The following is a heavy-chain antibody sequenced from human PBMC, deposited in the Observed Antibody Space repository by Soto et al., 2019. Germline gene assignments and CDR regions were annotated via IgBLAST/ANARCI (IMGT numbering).Heavy chain of an antibody. Sequence: QVQLQESGPGLVKPSQTLSLTCTVTGGSISSGGYYWSWIRQHPGKGLEWIGYIYYRGSTYYNPSLKRRVTIYVDTSKNQFALKLSSVTAADTAVYYCANRLPCGGDCYWAFDIWGQGTMVTVSS. CDR2: IYYRGST. CDR3: ANRLPCGGDCYWAFDI. D-gene: IGHD2-21*02. V-gene: IGHV4-31*03. J-gene: IGHJ3*02. CDR1: GGSISSGGYY.